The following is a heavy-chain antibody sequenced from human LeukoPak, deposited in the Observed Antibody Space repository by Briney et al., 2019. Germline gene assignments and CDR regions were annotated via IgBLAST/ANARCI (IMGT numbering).Heavy chain of an antibody. CDR2: IYYSGST. V-gene: IGHV4-59*01. CDR1: GDSISSYY. Sequence: PSETLSLTCTVSGDSISSYYWSWIRQPPGKGLEWIGYIYYSGSTNYNPSLKSRVTISIDTSKNQFSLNLSSVTAADTAVYYCARDGGEYNYGEFDYWGQGTLVTVSS. J-gene: IGHJ4*02. CDR3: ARDGGEYNYGEFDY. D-gene: IGHD5-18*01.